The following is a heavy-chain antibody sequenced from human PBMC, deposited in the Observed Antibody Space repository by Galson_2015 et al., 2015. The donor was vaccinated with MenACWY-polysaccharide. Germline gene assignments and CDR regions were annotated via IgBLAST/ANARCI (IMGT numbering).Heavy chain of an antibody. CDR2: IWYDGSNK. CDR3: VRDVGGIAAAGTKGWFDP. CDR1: GFTFSHYG. J-gene: IGHJ5*02. V-gene: IGHV3-33*01. Sequence: SLRLSCAASGFTFSHYGMHWVRQAPDKGLEWVAVIWYDGSNKYYADSVNGRFTISRDNSKNTLYLQMNSLRAEDTAMYYCVRDVGGIAAAGTKGWFDPWGQGILVTVSS. D-gene: IGHD6-25*01.